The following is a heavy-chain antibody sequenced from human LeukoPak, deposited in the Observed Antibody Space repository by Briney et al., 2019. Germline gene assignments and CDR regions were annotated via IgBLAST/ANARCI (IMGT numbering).Heavy chain of an antibody. J-gene: IGHJ4*02. CDR1: GFTFDDFA. CDR2: IYASGGTT. CDR3: AKDSIRDGYNSYDY. Sequence: GGSLRLSCEASGFTFDDFAMNWVRQAPGKGLQWVSLIYASGGTTKYADPVKGRFTISRDNSKNTLYLQMNSLRVEDTAVYYCAKDSIRDGYNSYDYWGQGTLVTVSS. D-gene: IGHD5-24*01. V-gene: IGHV3-23*01.